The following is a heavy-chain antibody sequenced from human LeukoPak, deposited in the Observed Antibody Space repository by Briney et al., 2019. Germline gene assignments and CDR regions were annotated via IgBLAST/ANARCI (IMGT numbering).Heavy chain of an antibody. V-gene: IGHV4-34*01. CDR1: GVSFSGYY. CDR2: INHSGST. D-gene: IGHD6-19*01. Sequence: PSETLSLTCAVYGVSFSGYYWSWIRQPPGKGLEWIGEINHSGSTNYNPSLKSRVTISVDTSKNQFSLKLSSVTAADTAVYYCARHGAVAGTGYWGQGTLVTVSS. J-gene: IGHJ4*02. CDR3: ARHGAVAGTGY.